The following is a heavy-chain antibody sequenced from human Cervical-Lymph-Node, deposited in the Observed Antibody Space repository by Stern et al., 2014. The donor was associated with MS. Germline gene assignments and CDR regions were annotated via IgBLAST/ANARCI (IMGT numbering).Heavy chain of an antibody. V-gene: IGHV3-74*02. D-gene: IGHD5-12*01. J-gene: IGHJ4*02. CDR3: AKGILWI. Sequence: EVQLVESGGDLVQPGGSLRLSCVASGFIFTNEWMHWVRRAPGEGLVWVASVNIDGSGTFYADSVKGRFTISRDNTKNTLYLQMNSLIAEDTAIYYCAKGILWIWGQGSLVTVSS. CDR2: VNIDGSGT. CDR1: GFIFTNEW.